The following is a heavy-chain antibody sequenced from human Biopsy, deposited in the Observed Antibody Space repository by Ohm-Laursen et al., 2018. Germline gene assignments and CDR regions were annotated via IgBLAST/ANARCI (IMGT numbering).Heavy chain of an antibody. CDR3: AGATSGTSLYDP. D-gene: IGHD6-13*01. CDR2: ISHSGST. CDR1: GASIRSAAYH. V-gene: IGHV4-31*01. J-gene: IGHJ5*02. Sequence: PSETLSLTCTVSGASIRSAAYHWSWIRQLPGKGLEWIGYISHSGSTSYNPSLRSLVTISTDTSTNQFSLKVRSVTAADTAMYYCAGATSGTSLYDPWGQGILVTVSS.